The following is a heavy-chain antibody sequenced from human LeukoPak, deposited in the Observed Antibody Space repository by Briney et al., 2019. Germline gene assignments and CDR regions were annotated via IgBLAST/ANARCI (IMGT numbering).Heavy chain of an antibody. CDR2: ISYDGSNK. J-gene: IGHJ4*02. CDR1: GFTFSRYG. CDR3: AKDWMATTPPFDY. Sequence: GGSLRLSCAASGFTFSRYGMHWVRQAPGKGLEWVAVISYDGSNKYYADSVKGRFTISRDNSKNTLSLQMNSLRAEDTAVYYCAKDWMATTPPFDYWGQGTLVTVSS. V-gene: IGHV3-30*18. D-gene: IGHD5-24*01.